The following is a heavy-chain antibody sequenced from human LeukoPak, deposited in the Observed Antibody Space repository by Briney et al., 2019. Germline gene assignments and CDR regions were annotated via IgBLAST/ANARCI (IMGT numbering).Heavy chain of an antibody. D-gene: IGHD1-26*01. CDR3: LTILEATIDAFDI. V-gene: IGHV3-74*01. J-gene: IGHJ3*02. CDR1: GFIFSDYG. Sequence: GGSLRLSCAASGFIFSDYGMHWVRQAPGKGLEWVSRINPDDESTSYADSVRGRFTISRDNAKNTLYLQMNSLRAEDTAVYYCLTILEATIDAFDIWGQGTMVTVSS. CDR2: INPDDEST.